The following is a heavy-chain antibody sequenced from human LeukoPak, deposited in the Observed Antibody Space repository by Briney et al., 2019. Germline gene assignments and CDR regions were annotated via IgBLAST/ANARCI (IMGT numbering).Heavy chain of an antibody. D-gene: IGHD4-17*01. CDR1: GFTFSSYE. V-gene: IGHV3-48*03. J-gene: IGHJ6*03. Sequence: GGSLRLSCAASGFTFSSYEMNWVRQAPGKGLEWVSYISSSGSTIYYADSVKGRFTISRDNAKNSLYLQMNSLRAEDTAVYYCAKCDGDYTGYYYYYMDVWGKGTTVTVSS. CDR2: ISSSGSTI. CDR3: AKCDGDYTGYYYYYMDV.